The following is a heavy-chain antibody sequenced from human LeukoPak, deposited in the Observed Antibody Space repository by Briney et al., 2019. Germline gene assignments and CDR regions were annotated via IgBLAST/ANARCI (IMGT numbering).Heavy chain of an antibody. CDR3: ARNKADCSSIGCYVPLGSWFDP. V-gene: IGHV4-61*01. CDR2: IYYSGSS. Sequence: PSETLSLTCTVSGGSVSSGRYYWSWIRQPPGKGLEWIGYIYYSGSSNYNPSLKSRVTISVDTSKNQFSLKLSSVTAADTAVYYCARNKADCSSIGCYVPLGSWFDPWGQGTLVTVSS. D-gene: IGHD2-2*01. CDR1: GGSVSSGRYY. J-gene: IGHJ5*02.